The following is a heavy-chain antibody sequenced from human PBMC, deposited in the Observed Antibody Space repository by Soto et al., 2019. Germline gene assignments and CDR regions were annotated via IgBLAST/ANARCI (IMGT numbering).Heavy chain of an antibody. CDR1: GGTFSSYA. D-gene: IGHD5-18*01. Sequence: SVKVSCKASGGTFSSYAISWVRQAPGQGLEWMGGIIPIFGTANYAQKFQGRVTITADESTSTAYMELSSLRSEDTAVHYCARDLGKDTAMVPYYYYGMDVWGQGTTVTVSS. CDR2: IIPIFGTA. V-gene: IGHV1-69*01. J-gene: IGHJ6*02. CDR3: ARDLGKDTAMVPYYYYGMDV.